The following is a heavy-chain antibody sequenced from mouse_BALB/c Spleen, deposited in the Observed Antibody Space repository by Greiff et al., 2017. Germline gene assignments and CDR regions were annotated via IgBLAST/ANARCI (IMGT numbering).Heavy chain of an antibody. V-gene: IGHV3-2*02. Sequence: EVKLVESGPGLVKPSQSLSLTCTVTGYSITSDYAWNWIRQFPGNKLEWMGYISYSGSTSYNPSLKSRISITRDTSKNQFFLQLNSVTTEDTATYYCARGYDLYYFDYWGQGTTLTVSS. CDR3: ARGYDLYYFDY. CDR2: ISYSGST. D-gene: IGHD2-2*01. CDR1: GYSITSDYA. J-gene: IGHJ2*01.